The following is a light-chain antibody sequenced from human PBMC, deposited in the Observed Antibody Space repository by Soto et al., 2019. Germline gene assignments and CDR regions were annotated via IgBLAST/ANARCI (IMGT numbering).Light chain of an antibody. CDR1: SSNIGGNS. CDR2: DDN. CDR3: AAWDDSLKGPV. Sequence: QSVMTQPPSVSAAPGQKVTISCSGSSSNIGGNSVSWYQQLPGTAPKLLIYDDNKRPSGIPDRFSGSKSGTSATLGITGFQTGDEADYYCAAWDDSLKGPVFGGGTKVTVL. J-gene: IGLJ2*01. V-gene: IGLV1-51*01.